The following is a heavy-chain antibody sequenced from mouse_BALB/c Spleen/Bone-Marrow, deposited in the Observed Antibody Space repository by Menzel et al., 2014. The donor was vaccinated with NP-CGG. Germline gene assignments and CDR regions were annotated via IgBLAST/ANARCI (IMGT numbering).Heavy chain of an antibody. CDR3: ASLTGTFDY. CDR2: IDPASGNI. D-gene: IGHD4-1*01. V-gene: IGHV14-3*02. J-gene: IGHJ2*01. Sequence: VQLKHSGTDLVKPGASVKLSCTASGFNIKDTHMHWVKQRPEQGLDWIGRIDPASGNIQYDPKFQGRAAITADTSSNTAYLQLSSLTSEDTAVYYCASLTGTFDYWGQGTPLTVSS. CDR1: GFNIKDTH.